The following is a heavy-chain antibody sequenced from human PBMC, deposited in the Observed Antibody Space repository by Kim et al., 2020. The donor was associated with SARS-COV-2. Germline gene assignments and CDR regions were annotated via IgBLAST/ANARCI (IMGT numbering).Heavy chain of an antibody. J-gene: IGHJ4*02. CDR1: GFAFSSHA. Sequence: GGSLRLSCEASGFAFSSHAMSWVRQAPGKGLEWVSAISGSNSNTFYADSVKGRFTISRDNSKSTLFLQINILRAEDTAGYYCAKEPSYQAGTTYYWGQGT. V-gene: IGHV3-23*01. CDR2: ISGSNSNT. CDR3: AKEPSYQAGTTYY. D-gene: IGHD1-1*01.